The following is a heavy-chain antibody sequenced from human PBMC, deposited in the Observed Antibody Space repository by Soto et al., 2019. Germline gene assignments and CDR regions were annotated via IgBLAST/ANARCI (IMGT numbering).Heavy chain of an antibody. Sequence: AEALGLTCTVSGGSISISNYAWVWIRQPPGKALEYFGTIYYSGSTYYNPSLKSRVTMAVDTSKNQFYLELSSVTAADTAVYYCARRKGLWYYNGMDVWGQGTTVTVSS. CDR1: GGSISISNYA. V-gene: IGHV4-39*01. D-gene: IGHD6-13*01. J-gene: IGHJ6*02. CDR3: ARRKGLWYYNGMDV. CDR2: IYYSGST.